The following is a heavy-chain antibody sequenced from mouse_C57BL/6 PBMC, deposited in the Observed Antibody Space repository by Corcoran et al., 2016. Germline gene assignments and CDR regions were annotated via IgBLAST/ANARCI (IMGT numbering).Heavy chain of an antibody. V-gene: IGHV1-81*01. Sequence: QVQLQQSGAELARPGASVKMSCKASGYTFTSYGISWVKQRSGKGLEWIGEIYPRSGNTYYNEKFKGKATLTADKSSSTAYMELRSLTSEDSAVYFCARSGRDAVGYWGQGTTLTVSS. D-gene: IGHD4-1*01. CDR2: IYPRSGNT. J-gene: IGHJ2*01. CDR3: ARSGRDAVGY. CDR1: GYTFTSYG.